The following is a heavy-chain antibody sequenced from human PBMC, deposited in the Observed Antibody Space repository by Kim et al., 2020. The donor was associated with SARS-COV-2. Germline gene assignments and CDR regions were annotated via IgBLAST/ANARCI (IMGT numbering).Heavy chain of an antibody. V-gene: IGHV4-39*01. CDR1: GGSISSSSYY. D-gene: IGHD1-1*01. J-gene: IGHJ4*02. CDR3: ARLGTTGTGIFDY. CDR2: IYYSGST. Sequence: SETLSLTCTVSGGSISSSSYYWGWIRQPPGKGLEWIGSIYYSGSTYYNPSLKSRVTISVDTSKNQFSLKLSSVTAADTAVYYCARLGTTGTGIFDYWGQGTLVTVSS.